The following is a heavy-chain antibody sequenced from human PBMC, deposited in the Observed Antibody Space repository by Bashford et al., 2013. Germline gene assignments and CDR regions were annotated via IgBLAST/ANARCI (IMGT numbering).Heavy chain of an antibody. V-gene: IGHV3-7*01. J-gene: IGHJ4*02. D-gene: IGHD6-19*01. CDR3: ASGHGSGWVF. CDR2: IKPDGSVK. Sequence: VRQASREGGLEWVANIKPDGSVKLYVDSVKGRFTISRDNAKNSLYLQMNSLIVEDTAVYYCASGHGSGWVFWGRGTQVTVSS.